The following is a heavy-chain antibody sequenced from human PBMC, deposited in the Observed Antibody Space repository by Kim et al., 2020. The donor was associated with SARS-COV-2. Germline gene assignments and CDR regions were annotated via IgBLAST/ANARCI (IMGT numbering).Heavy chain of an antibody. CDR3: AKEMDTALGY. D-gene: IGHD5-18*01. J-gene: IGHJ4*02. V-gene: IGHV3-9*01. Sequence: SIGYADSVKGRFPISRDNAKNSLYLQMNSLRAEDTALYYCAKEMDTALGYWGQGTLVTVSS. CDR2: SI.